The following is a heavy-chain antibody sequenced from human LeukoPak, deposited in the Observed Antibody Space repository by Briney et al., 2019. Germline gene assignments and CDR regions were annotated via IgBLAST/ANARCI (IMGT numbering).Heavy chain of an antibody. D-gene: IGHD1-26*01. CDR1: GLTFSGSA. CDR3: ARDLVGAYSPFDY. Sequence: GGSLRLSCAASGLTFSGSAMSWVRQAPGKGLEWVSLISGSGNSTYYADSVKGRFTISRDNSKNTLYLQMNSLRAEDTAVYYCARDLVGAYSPFDYWGQGTLVTVSS. V-gene: IGHV3-23*01. CDR2: ISGSGNST. J-gene: IGHJ4*02.